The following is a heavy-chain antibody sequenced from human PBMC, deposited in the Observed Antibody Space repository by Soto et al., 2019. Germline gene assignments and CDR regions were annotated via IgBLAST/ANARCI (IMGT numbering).Heavy chain of an antibody. Sequence: SETLSLTCTVSGGSISSYYWSWIRQPPGKGLEWIGYIYYSGSTNHNPSLKSRVTISVDTSKNQFSLKLSSVTAADTAVYYCARVDSSGYYYEYFDYWGQGTLVTVSS. J-gene: IGHJ4*02. CDR2: IYYSGST. V-gene: IGHV4-59*01. CDR3: ARVDSSGYYYEYFDY. D-gene: IGHD3-22*01. CDR1: GGSISSYY.